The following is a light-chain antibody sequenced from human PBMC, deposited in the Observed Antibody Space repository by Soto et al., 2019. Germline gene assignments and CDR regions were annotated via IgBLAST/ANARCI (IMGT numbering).Light chain of an antibody. Sequence: EIVLTQSPATLSLSPGERATLSCRASQSISSHLAWYQQKPGQAPRLLMYDASKRDTGIPARFSGSGSGTAFTRTISSLEPEDFAGYYLQQRRDWPLTFGGGTKVEIK. CDR1: QSISSH. CDR2: DAS. J-gene: IGKJ4*01. CDR3: QQRRDWPLT. V-gene: IGKV3-11*01.